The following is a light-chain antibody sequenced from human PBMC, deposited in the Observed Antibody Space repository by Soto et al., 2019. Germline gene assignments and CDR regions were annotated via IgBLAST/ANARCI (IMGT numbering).Light chain of an antibody. Sequence: DIQMTQSPSSLSASVGDRVTITCRASQGISNYLACYQQKPGKVPKLLIYAASTLQSGVPSRFSGSGSGTDFTLTISSLQPEDVATYYCQKYNSAPSITFGQGTRLEIK. CDR1: QGISNY. CDR3: QKYNSAPSIT. V-gene: IGKV1-27*01. J-gene: IGKJ5*01. CDR2: AAS.